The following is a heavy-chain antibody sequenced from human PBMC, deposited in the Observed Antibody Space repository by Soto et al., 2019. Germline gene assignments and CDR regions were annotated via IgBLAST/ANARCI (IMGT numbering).Heavy chain of an antibody. J-gene: IGHJ6*02. CDR1: GGSIIGGSYY. CDR2: AHDSGST. Sequence: PSETLSLTCTVSGGSIIGGSYYWSWIRQSPGKGLEWIGYAHDSGSTEYNPSLQSRLTISIDTSKNQFSLRLTAVTSADTAVYYCAREHNFRSGFAFAMDVWGRGITVTVSS. CDR3: AREHNFRSGFAFAMDV. D-gene: IGHD3-3*01. V-gene: IGHV4-61*01.